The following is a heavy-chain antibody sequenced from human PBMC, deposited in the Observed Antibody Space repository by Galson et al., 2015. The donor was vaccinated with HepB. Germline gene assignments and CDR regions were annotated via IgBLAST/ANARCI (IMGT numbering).Heavy chain of an antibody. V-gene: IGHV1-69*06. D-gene: IGHD3-22*01. CDR2: IIPMFETG. Sequence: SVKVSCKASGGTFSNYAFSWVRQAPGQGLEWLGGIIPMFETGIYAQKFQDRITITADKSTSTVYMEVNSLRSGDTAVYYCARDRQHYYDTSGYSGASDYWGQGTPVTVSS. CDR3: ARDRQHYYDTSGYSGASDY. CDR1: GGTFSNYA. J-gene: IGHJ4*02.